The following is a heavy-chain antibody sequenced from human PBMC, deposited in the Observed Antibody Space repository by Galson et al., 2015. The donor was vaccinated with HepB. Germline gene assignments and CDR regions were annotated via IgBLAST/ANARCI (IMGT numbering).Heavy chain of an antibody. Sequence: SCKVSGYTLTELSMHWVRQAPGKGLEWMGGFDPEDGETIYAQKFQGRVTMTEDTSTDTAYMELSSLRSEDTAVYYCATSADIVVVPAAIPFDAFDIWGQGTMVTVSS. D-gene: IGHD2-2*02. CDR3: ATSADIVVVPAAIPFDAFDI. CDR1: GYTLTELS. J-gene: IGHJ3*02. V-gene: IGHV1-24*01. CDR2: FDPEDGET.